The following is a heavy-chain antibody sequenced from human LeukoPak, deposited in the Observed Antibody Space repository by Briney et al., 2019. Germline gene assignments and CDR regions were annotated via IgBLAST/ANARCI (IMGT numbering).Heavy chain of an antibody. CDR2: MNPNSGNT. CDR1: GHTFTSYD. V-gene: IGHV1-8*02. J-gene: IGHJ5*02. Sequence: ASVKVSCKASGHTFTSYDINWVRQATGQGLEWMGWMNPNSGNTAYAQKFQGRVTMTRNTSISTAYMELSSLRSEDAAVYYCAREDYYDSGSFDPWGQGTLVTVSS. D-gene: IGHD3-22*01. CDR3: AREDYYDSGSFDP.